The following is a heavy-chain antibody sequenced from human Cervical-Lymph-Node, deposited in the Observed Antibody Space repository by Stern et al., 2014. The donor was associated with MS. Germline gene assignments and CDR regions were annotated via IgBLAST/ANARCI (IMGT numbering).Heavy chain of an antibody. CDR3: ARATDL. CDR1: GASITSYY. V-gene: IGHV4-59*01. CDR2: IYYSGTT. Sequence: QLQLQESGPGLLRPSETPSLTCTVSGASITSYYWSWIRQPPGKGLEWIGYIYYSGTTNYNASLKGRVAISIDTSKTQFSLRLSSVTAADTAVYYCARATDLWGQGTLVTVSS. J-gene: IGHJ5*02.